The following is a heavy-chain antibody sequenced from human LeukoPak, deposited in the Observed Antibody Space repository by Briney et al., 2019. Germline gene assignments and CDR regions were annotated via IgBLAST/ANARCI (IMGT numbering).Heavy chain of an antibody. J-gene: IGHJ4*02. CDR2: IVPIFGTA. CDR3: ASALYDFWSGYPYY. CDR1: GGTFSSYA. D-gene: IGHD3-3*01. V-gene: IGHV1-69*13. Sequence: SVKVSCKASGGTFSSYAISWVRQASGQGLEWMGGIVPIFGTANYAQKFQGRVTITADESTSTAYMELSSLRSEDTAVYYCASALYDFWSGYPYYWGQGTLVTVSS.